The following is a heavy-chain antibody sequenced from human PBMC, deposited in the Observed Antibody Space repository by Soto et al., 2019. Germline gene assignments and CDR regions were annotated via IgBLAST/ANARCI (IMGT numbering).Heavy chain of an antibody. J-gene: IGHJ3*02. D-gene: IGHD3-10*01. CDR1: RGSLTSSSFY. CDR2: IYYSGTT. V-gene: IGHV4-39*01. CDR3: VRFYGNAFDI. Sequence: PSETLSLTCIVSRGSLTSSSFYWGWIRQPPGKGLSWIGNIYYSGTTDYNPSLKSRVSVSTDTSRNQLSLTLSSVTAPDTAVYYCVRFYGNAFDIWGPGTLVT.